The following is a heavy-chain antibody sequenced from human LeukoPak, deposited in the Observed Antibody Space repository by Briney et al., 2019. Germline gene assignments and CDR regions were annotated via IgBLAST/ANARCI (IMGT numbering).Heavy chain of an antibody. CDR1: GYTFTGYY. CDR3: ASATLRCSGGSCYEMDV. D-gene: IGHD2-15*01. V-gene: IGHV1-2*02. Sequence: GASVKVSCKASGYTFTGYYMHWVRQAPGQGREWMGWINPNSGGTNYAQKFQGRVTMTRDTSISTAYMELSRLRSDDTAVYYCASATLRCSGGSCYEMDVWGKGTTVTVSS. CDR2: INPNSGGT. J-gene: IGHJ6*04.